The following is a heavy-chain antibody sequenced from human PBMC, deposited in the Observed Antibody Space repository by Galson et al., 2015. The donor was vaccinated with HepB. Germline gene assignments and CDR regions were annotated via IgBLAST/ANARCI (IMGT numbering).Heavy chain of an antibody. V-gene: IGHV3-9*01. D-gene: IGHD3-22*01. CDR1: GFIFDDYA. CDR2: ISWNSGTV. Sequence: SLRLSCAASGFIFDDYAMHWVRQPPGKGLEWVSVISWNSGTVDYSDSVKGRFTISRDNAKNSLYLQMDSLRAEDTALYYCAKVASYDSSGYDYSFDYWGQGTQVTVSS. J-gene: IGHJ4*02. CDR3: AKVASYDSSGYDYSFDY.